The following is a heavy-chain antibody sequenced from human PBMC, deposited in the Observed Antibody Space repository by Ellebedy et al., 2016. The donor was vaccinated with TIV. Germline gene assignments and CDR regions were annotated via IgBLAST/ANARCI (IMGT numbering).Heavy chain of an antibody. J-gene: IGHJ5*02. D-gene: IGHD4-17*01. CDR1: GFNFRSYW. V-gene: IGHV3-7*01. CDR3: ARRASYGDYAVQVNPWFDP. Sequence: PGGSLRLSCAASGFNFRSYWMTWVRQAPGKGLEWVAKIRQEGDEIYYVESVKGRFTISRDHAKNSLFLQMNSLRVEDTAVYYCARRASYGDYAVQVNPWFDPWGQGTLVTVSS. CDR2: IRQEGDEI.